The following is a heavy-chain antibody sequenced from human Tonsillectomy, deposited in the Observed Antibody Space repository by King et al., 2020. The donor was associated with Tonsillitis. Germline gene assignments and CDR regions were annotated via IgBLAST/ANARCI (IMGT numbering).Heavy chain of an antibody. Sequence: TLKESGPTLVKPTQTLTLTCTFSGFSLTTSGVGVGCIRQPPGKALEWLALIYLDDGKRYSPSLKSRLTLTKDTSRNQVVLTMTNMDPVDTATYYCAHRQDFYDSSGYFDYWGQGTLVTVSS. J-gene: IGHJ4*02. CDR2: IYLDDGK. V-gene: IGHV2-5*02. CDR1: GFSLTTSGVG. CDR3: AHRQDFYDSSGYFDY. D-gene: IGHD3-22*01.